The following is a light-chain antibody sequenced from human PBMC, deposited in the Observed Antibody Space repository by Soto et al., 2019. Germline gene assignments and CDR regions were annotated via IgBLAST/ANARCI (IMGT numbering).Light chain of an antibody. J-gene: IGKJ2*01. CDR3: QQYDSYSYT. CDR2: DTS. V-gene: IGKV1-5*01. Sequence: DIQMTQSPSTLFASLGDRVTIACLASQSISFWLAWYQQKPGKAPKLLIYDTSSLQSGVPSRFSGSGSGTEFTLTISSLQPDDFATYYCQQYDSYSYTFGQGTKVDIK. CDR1: QSISFW.